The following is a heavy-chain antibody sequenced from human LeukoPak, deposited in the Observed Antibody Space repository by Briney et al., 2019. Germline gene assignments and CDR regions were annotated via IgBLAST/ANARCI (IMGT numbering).Heavy chain of an antibody. CDR2: ISYDGSNK. V-gene: IGHV3-30*04. CDR3: ARSLVVGATYPYH. Sequence: GGSLRLSCAASGFTFSSYEMNWVRQAPGKGLEWVALISYDGSNKYYADSVKARFIISRDNSKNTVYLQLNSLRAEDTAVYYCARSLVVGATYPYHWGQGTLVTVSS. CDR1: GFTFSSYE. D-gene: IGHD1-26*01. J-gene: IGHJ5*02.